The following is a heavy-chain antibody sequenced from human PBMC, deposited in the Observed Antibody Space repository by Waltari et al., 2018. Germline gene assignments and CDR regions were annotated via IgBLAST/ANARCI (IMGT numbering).Heavy chain of an antibody. Sequence: QLQLQLSGPGLVKPSETLSLTCTVSGVSISATGYGWGWIRQSPGRGLVSIGHFCHGGKTYYNPSLRNRLSMSEDTSKRHFSLKVSSMSAPDTAVYYCARLSAALDDFYFYDYWGLGIPVTVSS. CDR1: GVSISATGYG. CDR2: FCHGGKT. J-gene: IGHJ4*02. V-gene: IGHV4-39*02. D-gene: IGHD1-1*01. CDR3: ARLSAALDDFYFYDY.